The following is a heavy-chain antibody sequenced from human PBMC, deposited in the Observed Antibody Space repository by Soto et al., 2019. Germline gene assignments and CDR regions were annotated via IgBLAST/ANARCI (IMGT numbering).Heavy chain of an antibody. V-gene: IGHV4-59*01. Sequence: QVQLQESGPGLVKPSETLSLTCTVSGGSISSYYWSWIRQPPGKGLECIGYIYYSGSTNYNPSLKSRVTIPVDTPNNQFSLKLNSVTAADTAVYYCARLGAVAYCGGDCYLDPWGQGTLVTVSS. J-gene: IGHJ5*02. CDR1: GGSISSYY. CDR2: IYYSGST. CDR3: ARLGAVAYCGGDCYLDP. D-gene: IGHD2-21*02.